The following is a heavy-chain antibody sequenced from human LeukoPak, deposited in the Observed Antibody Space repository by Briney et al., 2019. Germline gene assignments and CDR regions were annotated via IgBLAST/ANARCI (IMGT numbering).Heavy chain of an antibody. D-gene: IGHD5-12*01. V-gene: IGHV3-48*04. CDR2: ISSSSSTI. CDR3: ARLVGKRYSAYDLVY. Sequence: GGSLRLSCAASGFTFSSYSMNWVRQAPGKGLEWVSYISSSSSTIYYADSVKGRFTISRDNAKNSLCLQMNSLRAEDTAVYYCARLVGKRYSAYDLVYWGQGTLVTVSS. CDR1: GFTFSSYS. J-gene: IGHJ4*02.